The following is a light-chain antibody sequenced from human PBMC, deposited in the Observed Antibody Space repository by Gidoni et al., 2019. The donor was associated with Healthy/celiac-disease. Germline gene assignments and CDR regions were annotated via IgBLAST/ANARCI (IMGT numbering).Light chain of an antibody. CDR3: QQYYSTPYT. J-gene: IGKJ2*01. V-gene: IGKV1-NL1*01. CDR1: QGISNS. CDR2: AAS. Sequence: DIQLTHSPSSLSASVGDRVTITCRASQGISNSLAWYQQKPGKAPKLLLYAASRLESGVPSRFSGSGSGTDYTLTISSLQPEDFATYYCQQYYSTPYTFGQGTKLEIK.